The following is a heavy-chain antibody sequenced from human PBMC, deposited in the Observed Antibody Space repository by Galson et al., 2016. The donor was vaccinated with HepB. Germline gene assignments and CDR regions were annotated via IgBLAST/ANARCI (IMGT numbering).Heavy chain of an antibody. Sequence: SLRLSCAASGFTFSSYNMNWVRQAPGKGLEWVSYIRSSSSTIYYADSVKGRFTISRDNAKNSLYLQMNSLRDEDTAVYYCARDRVSGDFWSGYYTGIGMDVWGQGTTVTVSS. V-gene: IGHV3-48*02. CDR3: ARDRVSGDFWSGYYTGIGMDV. CDR2: IRSSSSTI. J-gene: IGHJ6*02. CDR1: GFTFSSYN. D-gene: IGHD3-3*01.